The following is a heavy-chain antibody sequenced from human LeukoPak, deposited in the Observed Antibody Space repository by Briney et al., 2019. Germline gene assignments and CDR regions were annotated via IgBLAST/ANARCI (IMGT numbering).Heavy chain of an antibody. J-gene: IGHJ5*02. CDR2: IKEDGSAT. V-gene: IGHV3-7*01. Sequence: GGSLRLSCAASGVTFSTYWLTWVRQAPGKGPEWVTNIKEDGSATYYVDSVKGRFTISRDNAKKSLYLQMNSLRAEDTAVYYCAKSDWFDPWGQGTLVIVSS. CDR3: AKSDWFDP. CDR1: GVTFSTYW.